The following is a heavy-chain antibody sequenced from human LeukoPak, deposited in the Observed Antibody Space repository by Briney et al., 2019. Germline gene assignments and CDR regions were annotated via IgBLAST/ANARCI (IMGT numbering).Heavy chain of an antibody. CDR1: GFSFSSYA. CDR2: ISGSGDNT. CDR3: AKRSGYTTGWFFDF. Sequence: PGGSLKLSCAASGFSFSSYAMSWVRQAPGKGLEWVSSISGSGDNTYYAESVKGRFTISRDNYKSTLFLQMNSLRAEDTAVFYCAKRSGYTTGWFFDFWGQGTLVTVSS. J-gene: IGHJ4*02. D-gene: IGHD6-19*01. V-gene: IGHV3-23*01.